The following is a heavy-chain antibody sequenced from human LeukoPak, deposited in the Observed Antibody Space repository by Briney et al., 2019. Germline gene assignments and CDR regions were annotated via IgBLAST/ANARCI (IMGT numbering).Heavy chain of an antibody. CDR2: ISSSSSYI. CDR1: GFTFSSYS. Sequence: KPGGSLRLSCAASGFTFSSYSMNWVRQAPGKGLEWVSSISSSSSYIYYADSVKGRFTISRDNAKNSLYLQMNSLRAEDTAVYYCARKDYGDYGTGWFDPWGQGTLVTVSS. D-gene: IGHD4-17*01. V-gene: IGHV3-21*01. CDR3: ARKDYGDYGTGWFDP. J-gene: IGHJ5*02.